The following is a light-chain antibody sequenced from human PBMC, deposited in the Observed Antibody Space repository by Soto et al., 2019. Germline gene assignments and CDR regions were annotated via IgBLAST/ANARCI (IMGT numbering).Light chain of an antibody. Sequence: DIQMTQSPSTLSASVGDRVTVTCRASQSVSSWLAWYQQKPGKAPQLLIYDASNLESGVPSRFSGSGSGTEFTLIISSLQPADFATYYCQQYNTYPITFGQGTRLEI. J-gene: IGKJ5*01. CDR2: DAS. CDR3: QQYNTYPIT. V-gene: IGKV1-5*01. CDR1: QSVSSW.